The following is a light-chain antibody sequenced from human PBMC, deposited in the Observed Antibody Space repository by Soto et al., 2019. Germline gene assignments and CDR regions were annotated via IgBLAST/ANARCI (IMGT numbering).Light chain of an antibody. CDR1: QSVSSNY. CDR3: QQYDTSPRT. CDR2: GAS. J-gene: IGKJ1*01. V-gene: IGKV3-20*01. Sequence: EVMLTQSPGTLSLSPGERATLSCRASQSVSSNYLAWYQQKSGQAPRLLIYGASNRATGIPDRFSGSGSGTDFILTIRRLEPEDFAVYDCQQYDTSPRTFGQGTKVEFK.